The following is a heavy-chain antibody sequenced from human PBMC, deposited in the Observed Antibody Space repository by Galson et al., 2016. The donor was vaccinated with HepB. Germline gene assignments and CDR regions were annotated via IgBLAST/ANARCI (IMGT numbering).Heavy chain of an antibody. CDR3: VRGVAGDAPPNFDY. CDR1: GYTFPSYG. D-gene: IGHD7-27*01. CDR2: ISAYSGNT. V-gene: IGHV1-18*01. Sequence: SVKVSCKASGYTFPSYGMTWFRQAPGKGLEWMGGISAYSGNTNFAQKFHGRVTMTTDTLTSTAYMELRSRGSDDTALYYCVRGVAGDAPPNFDYWGQGTLVTVSS. J-gene: IGHJ4*02.